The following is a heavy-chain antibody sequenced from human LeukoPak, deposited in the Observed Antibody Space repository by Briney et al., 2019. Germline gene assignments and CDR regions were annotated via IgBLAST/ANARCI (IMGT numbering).Heavy chain of an antibody. V-gene: IGHV3-11*01. J-gene: IGHJ4*02. CDR1: GFTFSDYY. D-gene: IGHD3-22*01. CDR2: ISSSGSTI. Sequence: GGSLRLSCAASGFTFSDYYMSWIRQAPGKGLEWVSYISSSGSTIYYADSVKGRFTISRDNAKNSLYLQMNSLRAEDTAVYYCARDGHYYDSSGYYRTPPDYWGQGTLVTVSS. CDR3: ARDGHYYDSSGYYRTPPDY.